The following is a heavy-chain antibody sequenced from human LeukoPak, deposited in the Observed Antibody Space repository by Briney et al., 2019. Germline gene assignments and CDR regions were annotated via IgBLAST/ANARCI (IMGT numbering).Heavy chain of an antibody. V-gene: IGHV1-18*01. CDR1: GYTFSNYG. J-gene: IGHJ6*03. D-gene: IGHD3-10*01. CDR2: ISPYNGDT. CDR3: ARERNNYASGSYGPMDV. Sequence: ASVKVSCKASGYTFSNYGINWVRQAPGQGLEWMGWISPYNGDTNYAQKVQGRVTMTTDTSTSTAYMEVRSLRSDDTAVYFYARERNNYASGSYGPMDVWGKGTTVTVSS.